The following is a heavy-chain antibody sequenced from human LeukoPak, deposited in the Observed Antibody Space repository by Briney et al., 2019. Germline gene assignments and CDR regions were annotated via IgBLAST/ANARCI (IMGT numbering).Heavy chain of an antibody. CDR1: GFTFSSYW. V-gene: IGHV3-7*01. CDR2: IKQDGSEK. D-gene: IGHD3-3*01. Sequence: GGSLRLSCAASGFTFSSYWMSWVRRAPGKGLEWVANIKQDGSEKYYVDSVKGRFTISRDNAKNSLYLQMNSLRAEDTAVYYCARVYYDFSSYYMDVWGKGTTVTVSS. CDR3: ARVYYDFSSYYMDV. J-gene: IGHJ6*03.